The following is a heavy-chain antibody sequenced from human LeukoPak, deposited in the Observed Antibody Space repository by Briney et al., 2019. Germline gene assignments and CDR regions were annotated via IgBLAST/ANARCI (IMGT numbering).Heavy chain of an antibody. CDR1: GVSISSYF. Sequence: SETLSLTCTGSGVSISSYFWSWIRQPPGKGLEWIGYIYYSGSTNYNPSLKSRVTISVDTSKNQFSLKLSSVTAADTAVYYCARAAVDYGDFRIDYWGQGTLVTVSS. V-gene: IGHV4-59*01. CDR2: IYYSGST. J-gene: IGHJ4*02. CDR3: ARAAVDYGDFRIDY. D-gene: IGHD4-17*01.